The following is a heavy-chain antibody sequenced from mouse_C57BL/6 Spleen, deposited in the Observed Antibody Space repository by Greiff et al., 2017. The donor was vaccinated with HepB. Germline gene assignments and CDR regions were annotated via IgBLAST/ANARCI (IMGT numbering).Heavy chain of an antibody. CDR3: ARLSTWYFDV. Sequence: VQLKQSGPELVKPGASVKISCKASGYTFTDYYMNWVKQSHGKSLEWIGDINPNNGGTSYNQKFKGKATLTVDKSSSTAYMELRSLTSEDSAVYYCARLSTWYFDVWGTGTTVTVSS. CDR1: GYTFTDYY. J-gene: IGHJ1*03. CDR2: INPNNGGT. V-gene: IGHV1-26*01.